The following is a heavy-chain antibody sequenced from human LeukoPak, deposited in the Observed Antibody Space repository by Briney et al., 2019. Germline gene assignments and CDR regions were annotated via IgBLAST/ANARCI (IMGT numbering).Heavy chain of an antibody. CDR3: AIIPRAAAGPSARSPFHY. D-gene: IGHD6-13*01. CDR2: IKQDGSDK. CDR1: GFTFSGFW. J-gene: IGHJ4*02. V-gene: IGHV3-7*01. Sequence: GGSLRLSCEVSGFTFSGFWMNWFGRAPGKGLEGVANIKQDGSDKYYVDSVKGRFTISRDNAKNSLYLQMNSLRAEDTAVYYCAIIPRAAAGPSARSPFHYWGQGTLVTVSS.